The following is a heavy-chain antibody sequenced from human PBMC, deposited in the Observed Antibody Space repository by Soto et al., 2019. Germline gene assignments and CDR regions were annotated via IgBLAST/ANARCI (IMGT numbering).Heavy chain of an antibody. D-gene: IGHD3-3*01. CDR1: GGSISSNTYY. V-gene: IGHV4-39*01. CDR2: IYYNGNT. Sequence: QQQQSGPRLVKPSEALSLTCTVSGGSISSNTYYWGWLRQSPGKGLEWIGSIYYNGNTYYNPSLKSRVTISGDTSKNQFSLNLSSVTAADTAMYYCARHKEWLRFRYVDSWGQGTLVTVSS. J-gene: IGHJ4*02. CDR3: ARHKEWLRFRYVDS.